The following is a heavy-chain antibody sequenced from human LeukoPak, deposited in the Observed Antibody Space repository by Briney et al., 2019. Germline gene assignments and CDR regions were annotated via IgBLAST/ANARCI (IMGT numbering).Heavy chain of an antibody. J-gene: IGHJ4*02. V-gene: IGHV4-59*08. CDR2: IYYSGST. CDR3: ARLGSGWYSIFDY. CDR1: GGSISSYY. Sequence: PSETLSLTCTVSGGSISSYYWSWIRQPPGKGLEWIGYIYYSGSTNYNPSLKSRVTISVDTSKNQFSLKLSSVTAADTAVYYCARLGSGWYSIFDYLGQGTLVTVSS. D-gene: IGHD6-19*01.